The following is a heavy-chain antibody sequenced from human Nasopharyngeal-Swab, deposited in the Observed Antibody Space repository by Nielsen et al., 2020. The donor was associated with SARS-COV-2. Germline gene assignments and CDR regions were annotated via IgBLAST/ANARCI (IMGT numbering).Heavy chain of an antibody. CDR2: IIPSSSDT. V-gene: IGHV3-11*05. CDR1: GFTFSDHY. Sequence: GGSLRLSCAASGFTFSDHYMTWIRQAPGKGLEWVLYIIPSSSDTNYADSVKGRFTISRDNSKNTLYLQMNSLRAEDTAVYYCAKDRGTYSSFAMDAWGRGTTVTVSS. CDR3: AKDRGTYSSFAMDA. J-gene: IGHJ6*02. D-gene: IGHD2-21*01.